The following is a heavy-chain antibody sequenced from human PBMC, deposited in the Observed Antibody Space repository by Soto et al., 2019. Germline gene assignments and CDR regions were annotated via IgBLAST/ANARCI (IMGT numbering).Heavy chain of an antibody. J-gene: IGHJ4*02. D-gene: IGHD1-26*01. CDR1: GGSISSGGYS. Sequence: QLQLQESGSGLVKPSQTLSLTCAVSGGSISSGGYSWSWIRQPPGKGLEWTGYIYHSGSTYHNPSLKSPVPISVDRSKNQFSLKLSSVTAADTAVYYCAAGGALPRYYWGQGTLVTVSS. CDR3: AAGGALPRYY. V-gene: IGHV4-30-2*01. CDR2: IYHSGST.